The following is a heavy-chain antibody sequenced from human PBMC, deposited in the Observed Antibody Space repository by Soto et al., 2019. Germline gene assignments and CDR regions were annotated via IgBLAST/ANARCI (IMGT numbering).Heavy chain of an antibody. Sequence: EVQLVESGGGLVQPGRSLRLSCAASGFTFDDYAMHWFRQAPGKGLEWVSGISWKSGSIGYADSVKGRFTISRDNAKNSLYLQMNSLRAEDTALYYCAKDSTRGRRYYYYYMDVWGKGTTVTVSS. CDR2: ISWKSGSI. V-gene: IGHV3-9*01. CDR3: AKDSTRGRRYYYYYMDV. CDR1: GFTFDDYA. J-gene: IGHJ6*03.